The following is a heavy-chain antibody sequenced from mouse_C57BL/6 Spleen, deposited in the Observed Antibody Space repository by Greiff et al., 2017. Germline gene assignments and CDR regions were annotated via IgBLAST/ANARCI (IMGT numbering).Heavy chain of an antibody. Sequence: EVQLQQSGAELVKPGASVKLSCKASGFNFNDYYMHWVKQRTEQGLEWIGRIDPEYGETKYAPKFQGKATLTADTSSNTAYLQLSSLTSEDTAVYYCARSCGSSYFGYWGHGTTLTVSS. CDR2: IDPEYGET. CDR1: GFNFNDYY. J-gene: IGHJ2*01. V-gene: IGHV14-2*01. D-gene: IGHD1-1*01. CDR3: ARSCGSSYFGY.